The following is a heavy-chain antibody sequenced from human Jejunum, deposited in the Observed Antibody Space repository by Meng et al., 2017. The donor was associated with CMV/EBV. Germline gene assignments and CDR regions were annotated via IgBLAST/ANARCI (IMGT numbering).Heavy chain of an antibody. CDR3: ARLWSSNRVWVDT. CDR2: IFPGDADT. D-gene: IGHD3-3*01. CDR1: GSISTTYW. Sequence: SGSISTTYWIGWVRQRPGKGLEWMGMIFPGDADTRYSPSFQGQVSISVDRSINTAYLQWNSLKASDTAMYYCARLWSSNRVWVDTWGQGTLVTVSS. J-gene: IGHJ5*02. V-gene: IGHV5-51*01.